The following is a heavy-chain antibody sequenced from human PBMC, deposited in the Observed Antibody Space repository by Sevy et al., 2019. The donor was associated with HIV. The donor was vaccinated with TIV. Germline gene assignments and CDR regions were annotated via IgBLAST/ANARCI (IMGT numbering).Heavy chain of an antibody. Sequence: GGSLRLSCAASGFTFSSYAMHWVRQAPGKGLEWVAVISYDGSNKYYADSVKGRFTISRDNSKNTRYLQMNSLRAEDMAVYYCARERPIAVAGTSGLDYWGQGTLVTVSS. V-gene: IGHV3-30-3*01. CDR3: ARERPIAVAGTSGLDY. J-gene: IGHJ4*02. CDR1: GFTFSSYA. CDR2: ISYDGSNK. D-gene: IGHD6-19*01.